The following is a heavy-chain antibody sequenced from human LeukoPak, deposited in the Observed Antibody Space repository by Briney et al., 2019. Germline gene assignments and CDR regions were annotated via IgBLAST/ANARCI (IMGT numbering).Heavy chain of an antibody. J-gene: IGHJ4*02. Sequence: SETLSLTCTVSGGSISSSSYYWGWIRQPPGKGLEWIGSIYYSGSTYYNPSLKSRVTISVDTSKNQFSLKLSSVTAADTAVYYCARVDYYGSGSHYNYFDYWGQGTLVTVSS. CDR2: IYYSGST. CDR3: ARVDYYGSGSHYNYFDY. V-gene: IGHV4-39*07. D-gene: IGHD3-10*01. CDR1: GGSISSSSYY.